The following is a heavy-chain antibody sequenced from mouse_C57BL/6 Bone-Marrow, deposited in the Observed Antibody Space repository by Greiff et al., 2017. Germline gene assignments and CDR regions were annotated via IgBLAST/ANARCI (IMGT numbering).Heavy chain of an antibody. CDR3: ARDEYYYGSSYVFAY. V-gene: IGHV1-81*01. CDR1: GYTFTSYG. D-gene: IGHD1-1*01. CDR2: IYPRSGNT. J-gene: IGHJ3*01. Sequence: VQLQQSGAELARPGASVKLSCKASGYTFTSYGISWVKQRTGQGLEWIGEIYPRSGNTYYNEKFKGKAPLTADKSSSTAYMELRSLTSEDSAVYFCARDEYYYGSSYVFAYWGQGTLVTVSA.